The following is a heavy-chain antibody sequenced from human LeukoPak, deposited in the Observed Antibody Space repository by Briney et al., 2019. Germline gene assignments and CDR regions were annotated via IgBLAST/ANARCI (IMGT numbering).Heavy chain of an antibody. J-gene: IGHJ6*03. Sequence: PSETLSLTCTVSGGSISSYYWSWIRQPPGKGLEWIGYIYYSGSTNYNPSLKSRVTMSVDTSKNQFSLKLSSVTAADTAVYYCARVRVTIFGVVIVGYYYYMDVWGKGTTVTVSS. CDR3: ARVRVTIFGVVIVGYYYYMDV. CDR2: IYYSGST. D-gene: IGHD3-3*01. CDR1: GGSISSYY. V-gene: IGHV4-59*12.